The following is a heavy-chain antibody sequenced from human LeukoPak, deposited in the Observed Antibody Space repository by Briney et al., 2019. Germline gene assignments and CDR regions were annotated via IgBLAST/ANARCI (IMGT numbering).Heavy chain of an antibody. CDR3: AKAGLFDY. Sequence: PGGSLRLSRAASGFSFDGYAMHWVRQAPGKGLEWVSGISWNSGSIGYADSVKGRFTISRDNSKNTLYLQMNSLRAEDTAAYYCAKAGLFDYWGQGTLVTVSS. CDR2: ISWNSGSI. J-gene: IGHJ4*02. V-gene: IGHV3-9*01. CDR1: GFSFDGYA.